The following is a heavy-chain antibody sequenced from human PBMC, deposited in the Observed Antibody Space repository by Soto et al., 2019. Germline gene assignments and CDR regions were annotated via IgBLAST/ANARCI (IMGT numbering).Heavy chain of an antibody. CDR2: IYHSGST. J-gene: IGHJ5*02. D-gene: IGHD3-3*01. CDR3: ARSSTYYDFWSGYQNWFDP. V-gene: IGHV4-38-2*01. CDR1: GYSISSGYY. Sequence: SETLSLTCAVSGYSISSGYYWGWIRQPPGKGLEWIGSIYHSGSTYYNPSLKSRVTISVDTSKNQFSLKLSSVTAADTAVYYCARSSTYYDFWSGYQNWFDPWGQGTLVTVS.